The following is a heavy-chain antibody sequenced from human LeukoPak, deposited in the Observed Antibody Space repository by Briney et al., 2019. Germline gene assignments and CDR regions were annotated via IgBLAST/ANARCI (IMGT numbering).Heavy chain of an antibody. V-gene: IGHV4-38-2*01. Sequence: PSETLSLTCAVSGYSISSGYYWGWIRQPPGKGLEWIGSIYRSGSTYYNPSLKSRVTISVDTSKNQFSLKLSSVTAADTAVYYCARQNVVVPAAILGFDIWGQGTMVTASS. CDR3: ARQNVVVPAAILGFDI. D-gene: IGHD2-2*01. CDR1: GYSISSGYY. CDR2: IYRSGST. J-gene: IGHJ3*02.